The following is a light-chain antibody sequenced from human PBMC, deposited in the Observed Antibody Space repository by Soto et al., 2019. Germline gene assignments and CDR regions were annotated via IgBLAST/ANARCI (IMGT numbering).Light chain of an antibody. CDR3: QQYYSTPPT. Sequence: DIVMTQSPDSLAVSLGERATINCKSSQSVLYSSNNKNYLAWYQQKRGQPPKLLIYWASTRESGVPDRFSGSGSETDFTLTISNLQAEDVAVYYCQQYYSTPPTFGQGTKVEIK. CDR1: QSVLYSSNNKNY. CDR2: WAS. J-gene: IGKJ1*01. V-gene: IGKV4-1*01.